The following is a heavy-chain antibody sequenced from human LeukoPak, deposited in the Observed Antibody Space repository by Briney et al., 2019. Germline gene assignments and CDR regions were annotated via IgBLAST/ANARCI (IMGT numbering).Heavy chain of an antibody. V-gene: IGHV4-31*03. J-gene: IGHJ4*02. D-gene: IGHD6-13*01. CDR3: AREGAYRSSSADY. CDR2: IYYSGST. CDR1: GGSISSGGYY. Sequence: SQTLSLTCTVSGGSISSGGYYWSWIRQHPGKGLEWIGYIYYSGSTYYNPSLKSRVTISVDTSKNQFSLKLSSVTAADTAVYYCAREGAYRSSSADYCGQGTLVTVSS.